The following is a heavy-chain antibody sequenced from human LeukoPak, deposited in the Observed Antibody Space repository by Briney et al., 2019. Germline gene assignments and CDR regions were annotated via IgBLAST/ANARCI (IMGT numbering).Heavy chain of an antibody. Sequence: ASVKVSCKASGYSFTGHYMHWVRQAPGQGLEWMGWINPNSGGTNYAQKFQGRVTMTRDTSISTDYMELSRLRSDDTAVYYCATVVVPAAAWFDPWGQGTLVTVSS. V-gene: IGHV1-2*02. J-gene: IGHJ5*02. CDR3: ATVVVPAAAWFDP. CDR2: INPNSGGT. D-gene: IGHD2-2*01. CDR1: GYSFTGHY.